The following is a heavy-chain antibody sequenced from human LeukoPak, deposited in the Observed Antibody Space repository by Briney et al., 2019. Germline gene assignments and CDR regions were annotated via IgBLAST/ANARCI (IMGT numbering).Heavy chain of an antibody. J-gene: IGHJ5*02. CDR3: AYTNNLYH. V-gene: IGHV3-11*06. Sequence: GGSLRLSCAASGFTISDYYMSWIRQAPGKGLEWVSYISSSSSYTNYADSVKGRFTISRDNAKNSLYLQMNNVRAEDTAVYYCAYTNNLYHWGQGTLVVVSS. CDR1: GFTISDYY. D-gene: IGHD3-16*01. CDR2: ISSSSSYT.